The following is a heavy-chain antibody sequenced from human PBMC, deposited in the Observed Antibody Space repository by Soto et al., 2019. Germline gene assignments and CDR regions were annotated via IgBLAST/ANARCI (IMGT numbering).Heavy chain of an antibody. D-gene: IGHD3-16*01. J-gene: IGHJ3*02. V-gene: IGHV3-33*01. CDR3: ARGLAKVAGGAFDI. CDR2: LWYDGTGE. Sequence: QVHLVESGGGVVQPGRSLRLSCAASGFSFSFSGMHWVRQAPGKGLEWVAGLWYDGTGEDYADSVKGRFTISRDNSKNTLHLKMDSLRAEDTAMYYCARGLAKVAGGAFDIGGQGTMVTVSS. CDR1: GFSFSFSG.